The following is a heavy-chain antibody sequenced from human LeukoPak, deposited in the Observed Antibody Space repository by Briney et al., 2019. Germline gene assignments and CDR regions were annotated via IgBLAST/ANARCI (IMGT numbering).Heavy chain of an antibody. V-gene: IGHV4-39*07. CDR1: GGSISSSSYY. D-gene: IGHD5-18*01. CDR3: ARVDLYGYGDYFDY. CDR2: IYYSGST. Sequence: SETLSLTCTVSGGSISSSSYYWGWIRQPPGKGLEWIGSIYYSGSTYYNPSLKSRVTISVDTSKNQFSLKLSSVTAADTAVYYCARVDLYGYGDYFDYWGQGTLVTVSS. J-gene: IGHJ4*02.